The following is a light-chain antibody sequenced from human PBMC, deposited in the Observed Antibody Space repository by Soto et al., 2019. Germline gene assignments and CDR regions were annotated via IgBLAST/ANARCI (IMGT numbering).Light chain of an antibody. Sequence: EIVMTQSPLSLPVTPGEPASISCRSSQSLLHSNGYTYVDGYQQKPGQSPKLRIYWGSNRASGVPDRFSGSGYGTDFTLKISRVAAEDVGLYYCMQALQTPLTFGPGTKVDIK. CDR2: WGS. CDR3: MQALQTPLT. J-gene: IGKJ3*01. CDR1: QSLLHSNGYTY. V-gene: IGKV2-28*01.